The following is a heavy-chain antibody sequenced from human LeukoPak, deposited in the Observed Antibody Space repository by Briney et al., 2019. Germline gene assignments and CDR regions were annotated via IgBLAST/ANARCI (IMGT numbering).Heavy chain of an antibody. D-gene: IGHD2-2*01. Sequence: ASVKVSCKASGGTFSSYAISWVRQAPGQGLEWMGWISAYNGNTNYAQKLQGRVTMTTDTSTSTAYMELRSLRSDDTAVYYCARRGCSSTSCYGEDAFDIWGQGTMVTVSS. J-gene: IGHJ3*02. CDR3: ARRGCSSTSCYGEDAFDI. CDR2: ISAYNGNT. V-gene: IGHV1-18*01. CDR1: GGTFSSYA.